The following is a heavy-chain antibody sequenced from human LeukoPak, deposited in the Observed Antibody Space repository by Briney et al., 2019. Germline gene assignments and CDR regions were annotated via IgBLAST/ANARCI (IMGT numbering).Heavy chain of an antibody. CDR3: ARAHNWKYGSFDF. D-gene: IGHD1-7*01. CDR1: GFTFSSYS. Sequence: GGSLRLSCAASGFTFSSYSMKWVRQAPGKGLEWGSCISSSSSYIYYADSVKGRFTISRDNAKNSLYLQMNSLRAEDTAVYYCARAHNWKYGSFDFWGQGTLVTVSS. J-gene: IGHJ4*02. V-gene: IGHV3-21*01. CDR2: ISSSSSYI.